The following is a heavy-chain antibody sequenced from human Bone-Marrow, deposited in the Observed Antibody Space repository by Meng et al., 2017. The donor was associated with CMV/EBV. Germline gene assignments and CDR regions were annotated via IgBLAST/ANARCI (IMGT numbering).Heavy chain of an antibody. Sequence: GGSLRLSCAASGFTFDDYDMSWVRQAPGKGLEWVSGIHWNGGSTDYADSVKGRFTISRDNAKNSLYLQMNSLRAEDTALYYCASFGCSSTSCPFDDWGQGTLVTVSS. D-gene: IGHD2-2*01. CDR3: ASFGCSSTSCPFDD. CDR1: GFTFDDYD. CDR2: IHWNGGST. J-gene: IGHJ4*02. V-gene: IGHV3-20*04.